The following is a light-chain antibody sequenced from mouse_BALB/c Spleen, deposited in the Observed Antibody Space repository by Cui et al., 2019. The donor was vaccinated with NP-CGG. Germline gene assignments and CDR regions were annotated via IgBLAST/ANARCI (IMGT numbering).Light chain of an antibody. CDR2: GTN. V-gene: IGLV1*01. CDR3: ALWYSNHWV. Sequence: QAIVTQESALTKSPGETVTLTCRSSTGAVTTSNYANWVQEKPDHLFTGLIGGTNNRVPGVPARFSGSLIGDKAALTITGAQIEDETIYFCALWYSNHWVFGGGTKLTVL. CDR1: TGAVTTSNY. J-gene: IGLJ1*01.